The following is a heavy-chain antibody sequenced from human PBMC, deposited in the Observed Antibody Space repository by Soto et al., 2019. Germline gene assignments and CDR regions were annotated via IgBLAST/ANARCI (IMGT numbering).Heavy chain of an antibody. CDR1: GGSISSYY. J-gene: IGHJ6*03. CDR3: ARGGSSYYYYYMDV. CDR2: INHSGST. V-gene: IGHV4-34*01. Sequence: SETLSLTCTVSGGSISSYYWSWIRQPPGKGLEWIGEINHSGSTNYNPSLKSRVTISVDTSKNQFSLKLSSVTAADTAVYYCARGGSSYYYYYMDVWGKGTTVTVSS.